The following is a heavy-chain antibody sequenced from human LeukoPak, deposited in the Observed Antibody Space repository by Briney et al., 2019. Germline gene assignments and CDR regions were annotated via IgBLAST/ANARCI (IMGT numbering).Heavy chain of an antibody. CDR2: IYSGGST. CDR3: ERTMTGGLII. D-gene: IGHD3-10*01. J-gene: IGHJ4*02. V-gene: IGHV3-66*01. Sequence: GGSLRLSCAASGFSVSNNYLSWVRQAPGKGLEWVSVIYSGGSTYYADSVKGRFIISRDNSKNTVNLQMNSLRDEDTAVYYCERTMTGGLIIWGQGTQVTVSS. CDR1: GFSVSNNY.